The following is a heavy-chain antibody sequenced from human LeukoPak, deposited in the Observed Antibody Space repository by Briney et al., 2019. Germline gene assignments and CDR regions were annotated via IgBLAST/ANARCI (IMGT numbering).Heavy chain of an antibody. Sequence: PGGSLRLSCTASGFTFSDYWMNWVRQAPGKGLEWVSSISESGDTTDYADPVKGRFTISRDNSKDTLYLQMNSLRAEDTAIYFCAKQYLDANWGQGTLVTVSS. CDR3: AKQYLDAN. CDR1: GFTFSDYW. J-gene: IGHJ4*02. CDR2: ISESGDTT. V-gene: IGHV3-23*01. D-gene: IGHD2-2*01.